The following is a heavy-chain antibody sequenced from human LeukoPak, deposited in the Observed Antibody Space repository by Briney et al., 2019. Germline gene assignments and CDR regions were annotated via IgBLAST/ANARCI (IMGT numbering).Heavy chain of an antibody. V-gene: IGHV1-18*01. CDR2: IATHNHNK. Sequence: GASVTVSCTSSGSTFTSYSFSCVRQVPGPGLEWMGWIATHNHNKDYAENLQGRLTMTTDTSTRTAYMELKGLRSDDTAVYYCARDNCDYWRGGTLYTVS. D-gene: IGHD2-21*01. CDR3: ARDNCDY. J-gene: IGHJ4*02. CDR1: GSTFTSYS.